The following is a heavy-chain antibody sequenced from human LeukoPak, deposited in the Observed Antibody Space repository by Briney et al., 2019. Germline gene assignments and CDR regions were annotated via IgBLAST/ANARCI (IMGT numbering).Heavy chain of an antibody. J-gene: IGHJ3*02. CDR2: IYPGDSDT. Sequence: GESLKISCKASGNSFTSNWIGWVRQMPGKDLEWMGIIYPGDSDTRYSPSFQGQVTISVDKSITTAYLQWSSLKASDTAMYYCTRPPFIWGQGTMVTVSS. CDR3: TRPPFI. V-gene: IGHV5-51*01. CDR1: GNSFTSNW.